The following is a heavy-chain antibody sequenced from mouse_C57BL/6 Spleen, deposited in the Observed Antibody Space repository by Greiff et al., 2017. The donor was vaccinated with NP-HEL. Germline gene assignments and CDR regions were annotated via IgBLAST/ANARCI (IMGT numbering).Heavy chain of an antibody. CDR1: GFSLSTFGMG. D-gene: IGHD1-1*01. J-gene: IGHJ2*01. Sequence: QVTLKESGPGILQPSQTLSLTCSFSGFSLSTFGMGVGWLRQPSGKGLEWLAHIWWDDDKYYNQALKSRPTISKATSKNQVFLKIANVDTADTATYYVARIAYYGSSFDYWGQGTTLTVSS. V-gene: IGHV8-8*01. CDR2: IWWDDDK. CDR3: ARIAYYGSSFDY.